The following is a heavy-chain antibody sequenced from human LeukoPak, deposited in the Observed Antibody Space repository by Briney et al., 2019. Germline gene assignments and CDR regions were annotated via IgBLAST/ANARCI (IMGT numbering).Heavy chain of an antibody. J-gene: IGHJ4*02. CDR3: ATPVLGSSGWSYYFDY. V-gene: IGHV1-24*01. D-gene: IGHD6-19*01. Sequence: GASVKVSFKVSGYTLTELSMHWVRQAPGKGLEWMGGFDPEDGETIYAQKFQGRVTMTEDTSTDTAYMELSSLRSEDTAVYYCATPVLGSSGWSYYFDYWGQGTLVTVSS. CDR1: GYTLTELS. CDR2: FDPEDGET.